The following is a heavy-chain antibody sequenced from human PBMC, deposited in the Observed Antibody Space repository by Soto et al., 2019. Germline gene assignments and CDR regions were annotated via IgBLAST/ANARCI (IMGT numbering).Heavy chain of an antibody. Sequence: QVQLVESGGGVVQPGRSLRLSCAASGFTFSSYGMHWVRQAPGKGLEWVAVISYDGSNKYYADSVKGRFTISRDNSKNTLYLQMNSLRAEDTVVYYCAKETPYSGSPHFDYWGQGTLVTVSS. V-gene: IGHV3-30*18. CDR1: GFTFSSYG. J-gene: IGHJ4*02. CDR2: ISYDGSNK. CDR3: AKETPYSGSPHFDY. D-gene: IGHD1-26*01.